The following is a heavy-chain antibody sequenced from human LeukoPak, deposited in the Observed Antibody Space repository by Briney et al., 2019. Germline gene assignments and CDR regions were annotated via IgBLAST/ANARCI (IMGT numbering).Heavy chain of an antibody. CDR1: GGSISSGGSY. CDR3: ARASNGRITMIVVAPQRRYYFDY. V-gene: IGHV4-31*03. Sequence: PSETLSLTCTVSGGSISSGGSYWSWIRQHPGKGLEWIGYIYYSGSTYYNPSLKSRVTISVDTSKNQFSLKLSSVTAADTAVYYCARASNGRITMIVVAPQRRYYFDYWGQGTLVTVSS. CDR2: IYYSGST. J-gene: IGHJ4*02. D-gene: IGHD3-22*01.